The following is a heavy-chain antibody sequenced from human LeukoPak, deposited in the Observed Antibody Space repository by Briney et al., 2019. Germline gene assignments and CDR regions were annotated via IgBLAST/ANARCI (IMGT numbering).Heavy chain of an antibody. CDR1: GGSISSSSYD. V-gene: IGHV4-39*01. Sequence: PSETLSLTCTAPGGSISSSSYDWGGIRQPPGKGREWIGSIYYSGSNYDNPSLKSRINIYVERSKNRVPLKQSTVGEGGGAAYYCASTPASSYNWFAPWGQGTPVTVSS. CDR2: IYYSGSN. CDR3: ASTPASSYNWFAP. J-gene: IGHJ5*02. D-gene: IGHD6-6*01.